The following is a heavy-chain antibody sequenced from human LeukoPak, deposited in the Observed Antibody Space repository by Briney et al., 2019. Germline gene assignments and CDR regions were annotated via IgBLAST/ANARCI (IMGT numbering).Heavy chain of an antibody. CDR1: GFTFSNAW. Sequence: GGSLRLSCAASGFTFSNAWMSWVRQAPGKGLEWVSSISSSSSYIYYADSVKGRFTISRDNAKNSLYLQMNSLRAEDTAVYYCAREMVRGFYYMDVWGKGTTVTISS. J-gene: IGHJ6*03. D-gene: IGHD3-10*01. CDR2: ISSSSSYI. V-gene: IGHV3-21*01. CDR3: AREMVRGFYYMDV.